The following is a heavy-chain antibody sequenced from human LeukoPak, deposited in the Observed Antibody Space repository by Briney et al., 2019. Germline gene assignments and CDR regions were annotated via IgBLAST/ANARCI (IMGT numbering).Heavy chain of an antibody. J-gene: IGHJ4*02. CDR1: GFTFSTYA. CDR3: ARWPMDPRGYFDY. Sequence: GGSLKISCAASGFTFSTYAMSWIRQAPGKGLEWVSYISSSGSTIYYADSVKGRFTISRDNAKNSLYLQMNSLRAEDTAVYYCARWPMDPRGYFDYWGQGTLVTVSS. CDR2: ISSSGSTI. V-gene: IGHV3-11*04. D-gene: IGHD3-10*01.